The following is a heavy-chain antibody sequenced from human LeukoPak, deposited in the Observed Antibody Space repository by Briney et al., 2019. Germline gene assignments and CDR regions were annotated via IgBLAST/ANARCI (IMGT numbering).Heavy chain of an antibody. CDR2: MNPNSGNT. CDR1: GGTFSSYA. V-gene: IGHV1-8*02. CDR3: ARGVYGDAFDI. Sequence: ASVKVSCKASGGTFSSYAISWVRQATGQGLEWMGWMNPNSGNTGYAQKFQGRVTMTRNTSISTAYMELSSLRSEDTAVYYCARGVYGDAFDIWGQGTMVTVSS. D-gene: IGHD1-14*01. J-gene: IGHJ3*02.